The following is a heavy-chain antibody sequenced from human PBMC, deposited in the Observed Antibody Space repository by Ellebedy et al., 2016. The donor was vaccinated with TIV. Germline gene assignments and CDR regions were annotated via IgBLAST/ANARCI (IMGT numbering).Heavy chain of an antibody. V-gene: IGHV3-11*06. D-gene: IGHD6-19*01. J-gene: IGHJ4*02. CDR2: ISSSSSYT. CDR1: GGSISSSSYY. Sequence: LSLTCTVSGGSISSSSYYWGWIRQAPGKGLEWVSYISSSSSYTNYADSVKGRFTISRDNAKNSLYLQMNSLRAEDTAVYYCARDISSGWSVWGQGTLVTVSS. CDR3: ARDISSGWSV.